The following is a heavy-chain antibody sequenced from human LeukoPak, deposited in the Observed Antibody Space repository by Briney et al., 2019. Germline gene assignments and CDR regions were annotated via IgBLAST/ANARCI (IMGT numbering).Heavy chain of an antibody. CDR1: GGSISSYY. Sequence: SETLSLTCTVSGGSISSYYWSWIRQPAGKGLEWIGRIYTSGSTNYNPSLKSRVTISVDTSKNQFSLKLSSVTAADTAVYFCAREYDSSGYDPYYFDYWGQGTLVTVSS. D-gene: IGHD3-22*01. V-gene: IGHV4-4*07. J-gene: IGHJ4*02. CDR2: IYTSGST. CDR3: AREYDSSGYDPYYFDY.